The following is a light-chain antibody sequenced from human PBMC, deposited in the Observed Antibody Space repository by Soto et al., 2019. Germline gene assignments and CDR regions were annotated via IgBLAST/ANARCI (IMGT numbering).Light chain of an antibody. V-gene: IGKV3-20*01. CDR3: QQYGTSPWT. CDR1: QSVRNNY. CDR2: GAT. J-gene: IGKJ1*01. Sequence: EIVLTQSPVTLSLSPGERAALSCRASQSVRNNYLAWYQQKLGQAPRLLIDGATARATGIPDRFSGSGSGTDFPLPISRLEPEDFAVYYCQQYGTSPWTFGQGTRVEIK.